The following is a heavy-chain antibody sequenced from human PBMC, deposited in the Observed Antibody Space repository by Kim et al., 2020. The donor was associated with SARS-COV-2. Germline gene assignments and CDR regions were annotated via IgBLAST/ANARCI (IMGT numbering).Heavy chain of an antibody. CDR1: GGSFSGYY. V-gene: IGHV4-34*01. D-gene: IGHD6-13*01. J-gene: IGHJ4*02. Sequence: SETLSLTCAVYGGSFSGYYWSWIRQPPGKGLEWIGEINHSGSTNYNPSLKSRVTISVDTSKNQFSLKLSSVTAADTAVYYCARAGYSSSWFRVGGRFFDYWGQGTLVTVSS. CDR3: ARAGYSSSWFRVGGRFFDY. CDR2: INHSGST.